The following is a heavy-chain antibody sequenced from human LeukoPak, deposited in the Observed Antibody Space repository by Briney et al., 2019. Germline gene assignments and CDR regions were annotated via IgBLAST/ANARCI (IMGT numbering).Heavy chain of an antibody. Sequence: GGSLRLSCAASGFTFSNYGMHWVRQAPGKGLEWVAFIRYDGSNKYYADSVKGRFTISRDNAKNSLYLQMNSLRAEDTALYYCARRPFFDSSGFFDYWGQGTLVTVSS. V-gene: IGHV3-30*02. J-gene: IGHJ4*02. D-gene: IGHD3-22*01. CDR1: GFTFSNYG. CDR3: ARRPFFDSSGFFDY. CDR2: IRYDGSNK.